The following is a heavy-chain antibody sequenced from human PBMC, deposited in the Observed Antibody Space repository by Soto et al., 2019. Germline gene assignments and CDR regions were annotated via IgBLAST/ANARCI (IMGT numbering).Heavy chain of an antibody. Sequence: QVQLVESGGGVVQPGRSLRLSCAASGFTFSSYGMHWVRQAPGKGLEWVAVIWYDGSNKDYADSVKGRFTIYRDNSKNTLYLQMNRLRAEDTAVYYCARELFGGAGKGYYFDYWGQGTLVTVSS. CDR1: GFTFSSYG. CDR3: ARELFGGAGKGYYFDY. J-gene: IGHJ4*02. V-gene: IGHV3-33*01. CDR2: IWYDGSNK. D-gene: IGHD3-16*01.